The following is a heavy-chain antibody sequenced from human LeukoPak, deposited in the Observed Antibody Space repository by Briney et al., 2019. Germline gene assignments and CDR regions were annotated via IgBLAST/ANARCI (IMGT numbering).Heavy chain of an antibody. V-gene: IGHV3-30*03. Sequence: GGSLRLSCAASGCTFNSYVMHWVRQAPGKGPEWVAVIEYDENRKYYEDSMKGRFTISRDNSKNMLYLQINSLTTEDTAVYYCARGYGENSDYHLKYWGQGTLVTVSS. J-gene: IGHJ4*02. D-gene: IGHD4-11*01. CDR1: GCTFNSYV. CDR3: ARGYGENSDYHLKY. CDR2: IEYDENRK.